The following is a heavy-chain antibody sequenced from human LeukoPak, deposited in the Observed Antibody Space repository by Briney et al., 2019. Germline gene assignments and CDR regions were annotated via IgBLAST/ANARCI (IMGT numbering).Heavy chain of an antibody. D-gene: IGHD2-2*01. CDR1: GYTFTSYA. CDR3: ARVVRYCSSTSSCWFDP. Sequence: ASVTVSCKASGYTFTSYAMHWVRQAPGQRLEWMGWINAGNGNTKYSQKFQGRVTITRDTSASTAYMELSSLRSEDTAVYYCARVVRYCSSTSSCWFDPWGQGTLVTVSS. CDR2: INAGNGNT. J-gene: IGHJ5*02. V-gene: IGHV1-3*01.